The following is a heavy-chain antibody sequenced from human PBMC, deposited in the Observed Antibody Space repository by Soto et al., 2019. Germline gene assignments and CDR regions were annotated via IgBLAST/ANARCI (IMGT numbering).Heavy chain of an antibody. V-gene: IGHV4-31*03. CDR1: GGSISSGGYY. CDR3: ARDFFLTGYEHRAFDI. J-gene: IGHJ3*02. CDR2: IYYSGRT. Sequence: QVQLQESGPGLVKPSQTLSLTCTVSGGSISSGGYYWSWIRQHPGTGLEWIGYIYYSGRTYYNPSVKSRVTISVDTSKNQFSLKLSSVTAADTAVYYCARDFFLTGYEHRAFDIWGQGTMVTVSS. D-gene: IGHD3-9*01.